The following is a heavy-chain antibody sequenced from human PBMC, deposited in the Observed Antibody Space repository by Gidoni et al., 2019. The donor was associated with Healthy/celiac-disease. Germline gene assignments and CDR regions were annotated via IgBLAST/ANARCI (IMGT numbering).Heavy chain of an antibody. J-gene: IGHJ3*02. Sequence: QVQLQQWGAGLLKPSETLSLTCAVYAWSFSGYYWSWISQSPGKGLEWIGEINHRGITNYNPSLKSRVTISVDTSKNQFSLKLSSVTAADTAVYYCARGFIRGGAFDIWGQGTMVTVSS. CDR3: ARGFIRGGAFDI. CDR1: AWSFSGYY. D-gene: IGHD3-16*01. CDR2: INHRGIT. V-gene: IGHV4-34*01.